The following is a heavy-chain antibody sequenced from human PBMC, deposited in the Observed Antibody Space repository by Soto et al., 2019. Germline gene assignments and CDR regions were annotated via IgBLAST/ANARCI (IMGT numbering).Heavy chain of an antibody. V-gene: IGHV3-11*01. D-gene: IGHD3-9*01. CDR3: ARETPYDIVPGYSKMYMDS. J-gene: IGHJ4*02. Sequence: VQLMEAGGGLVRPGGSLRLSCAASGFSFGDFYMNWVRLAPGRGLEWVSFISSSSITTYYADSVRGRFTTSRDNAQKTLYLHMNNLRADDTAVYFCARETPYDIVPGYSKMYMDSWGPATQVTV. CDR1: GFSFGDFY. CDR2: ISSSSITT.